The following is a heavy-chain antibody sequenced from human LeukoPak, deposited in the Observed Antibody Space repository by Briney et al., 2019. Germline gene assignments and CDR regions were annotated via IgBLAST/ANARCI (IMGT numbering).Heavy chain of an antibody. J-gene: IGHJ5*02. CDR3: ARAKVAAAGTVDWFDP. Sequence: GGSLTLSCAASGFTFSSYSMNWVRQAPEKGLEWVSSISSSSSYIYYADSVKGRFTISRDNAKNSLYLQMNSLRAEDTAVYYCARAKVAAAGTVDWFDPWGQGTLVTVSS. D-gene: IGHD6-13*01. V-gene: IGHV3-21*01. CDR1: GFTFSSYS. CDR2: ISSSSSYI.